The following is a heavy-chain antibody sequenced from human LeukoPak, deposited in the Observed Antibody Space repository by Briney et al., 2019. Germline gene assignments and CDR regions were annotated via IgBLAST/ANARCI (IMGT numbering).Heavy chain of an antibody. CDR2: ISAYNGNT. Sequence: SVKVSCKASGYTFASYGISWVRQAPGQGLEWMGWISAYNGNTNYAPKLQGRVTMTTDTSTSTAYMELRSLRSDDTAVYYCARVRWAYGSGSYLYWLDPWGQGTLVTVSS. J-gene: IGHJ5*02. D-gene: IGHD3-10*01. CDR1: GYTFASYG. V-gene: IGHV1-18*04. CDR3: ARVRWAYGSGSYLYWLDP.